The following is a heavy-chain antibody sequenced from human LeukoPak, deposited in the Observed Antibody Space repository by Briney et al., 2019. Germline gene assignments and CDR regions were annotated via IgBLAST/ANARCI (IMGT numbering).Heavy chain of an antibody. J-gene: IGHJ4*02. CDR3: ARDPHSGWHDY. D-gene: IGHD6-19*01. CDR2: INAGNGDT. CDR1: GYTFTNYA. Sequence: ASVKVSCKASGYTFTNYAIHWVRQAPGQRLEWMGWINAGNGDTKYSQKFQGRVTITRDTSASTAYMDLSSLRSEDTAVYYCARDPHSGWHDYWGQGTLVTVSS. V-gene: IGHV1-3*01.